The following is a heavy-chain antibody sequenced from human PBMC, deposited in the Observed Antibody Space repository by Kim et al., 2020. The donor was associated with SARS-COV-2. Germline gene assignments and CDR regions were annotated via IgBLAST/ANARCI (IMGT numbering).Heavy chain of an antibody. CDR3: ARGQRITIFGVVGWFDP. J-gene: IGHJ5*02. D-gene: IGHD3-3*01. Sequence: SETLSLTCTVSGGSISSYYWSWIRQPPGKGLEWNGYIYYSGSTNYNPPLKSRVTISVDTSKNQFSLKLSSVTAADTAVYYCARGQRITIFGVVGWFDPWGQGTLVTVSS. V-gene: IGHV4-59*01. CDR2: IYYSGST. CDR1: GGSISSYY.